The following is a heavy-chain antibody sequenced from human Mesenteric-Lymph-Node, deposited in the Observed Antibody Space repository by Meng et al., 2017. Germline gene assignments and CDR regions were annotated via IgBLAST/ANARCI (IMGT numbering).Heavy chain of an antibody. V-gene: IGHV1-18*01. Sequence: KPGAPTQAPCKASGYTFTSYGISWVRQAPGQGLEWMGWISAYNGNTNYAQKLQGRVTMTTDTSTSTAYMELRSLRSDDTAVYYCASQRQDYYDSSGYYPLGYWGQGTLVTVSS. D-gene: IGHD3-22*01. CDR3: ASQRQDYYDSSGYYPLGY. CDR1: GYTFTSYG. J-gene: IGHJ4*02. CDR2: ISAYNGNT.